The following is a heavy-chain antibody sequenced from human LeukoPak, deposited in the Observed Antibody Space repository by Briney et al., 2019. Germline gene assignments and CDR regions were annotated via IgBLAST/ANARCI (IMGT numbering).Heavy chain of an antibody. CDR2: IYPGDSDT. CDR3: ARHFGYRSSTSCYSLNYFGY. J-gene: IGHJ4*02. D-gene: IGHD2-2*03. Sequence: GESLKISCKGSGYSFTSYWIGWVRQMPGKGLEWMGIIYPGDSDTRYSPSFQGQVTISADKSISTAYLQWSSLKASDTATYYCARHFGYRSSTSCYSLNYFGYWGQGTLVTVSS. V-gene: IGHV5-51*01. CDR1: GYSFTSYW.